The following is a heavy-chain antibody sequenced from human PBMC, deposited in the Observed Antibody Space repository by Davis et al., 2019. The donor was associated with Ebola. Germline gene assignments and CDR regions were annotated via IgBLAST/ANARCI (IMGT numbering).Heavy chain of an antibody. D-gene: IGHD3-9*01. J-gene: IGHJ4*02. CDR2: IIPMLSVA. CDR1: GGTFSSYS. V-gene: IGHV1-69*02. CDR3: ARARRYFDWLEVYYFDH. Sequence: AASVKVSCKASGGTFSSYSFSWVRQAPGQGLEWMGMIIPMLSVAHYAQTFQGRVTISADKSTSTAYMELSSLRSEDTAVYYCARARRYFDWLEVYYFDHWGQGTPVTVSS.